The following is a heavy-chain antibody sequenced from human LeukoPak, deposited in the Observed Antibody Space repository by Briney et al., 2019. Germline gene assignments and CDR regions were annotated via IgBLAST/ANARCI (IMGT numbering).Heavy chain of an antibody. CDR2: IYHSGST. Sequence: SETLSLTCTVSGGSISSGYYWGWIRQPPGKGLEWIGSIYHSGSTYYNPSLKSRVTISVDTSKNQFSLKLSSVTAADTAVYYCARDLMITFGGVIVIPDWGQGTLVTVSS. J-gene: IGHJ4*02. CDR3: ARDLMITFGGVIVIPD. CDR1: GGSISSGYY. V-gene: IGHV4-38-2*02. D-gene: IGHD3-16*02.